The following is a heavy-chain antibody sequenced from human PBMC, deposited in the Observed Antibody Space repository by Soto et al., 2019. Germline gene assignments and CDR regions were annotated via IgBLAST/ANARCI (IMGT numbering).Heavy chain of an antibody. CDR3: AKAIEGAWEPNDY. CDR2: SSRAGSNI. V-gene: IGHV3-23*01. J-gene: IGHJ4*02. Sequence: EVQLLESGGGVVQPGGSLSLSCAASGFTFSNCAMKWVRQTPGKGLEWVSDSSRAGSNIYYADTVKGRFTISRDNSKNTLYLQLNSLRAKVTAVYYCAKAIEGAWEPNDYWGPGTLVTVSS. D-gene: IGHD1-26*01. CDR1: GFTFSNCA.